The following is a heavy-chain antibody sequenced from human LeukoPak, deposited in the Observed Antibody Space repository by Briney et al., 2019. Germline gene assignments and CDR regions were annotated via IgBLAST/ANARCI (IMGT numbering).Heavy chain of an antibody. CDR1: GYTFTGYY. V-gene: IGHV1-2*06. D-gene: IGHD3-22*01. CDR2: INPNSGGT. Sequence: ASVKVSCKASGYTFTGYYMHWVRQAPGQGLEWMGRINPNSGGTNYAQKFQGRVTMTRDTSISTAYMELSRLRSDDTAVYYCARDSEDDSSGYYYGSFDYWGQGTLVTVSS. CDR3: ARDSEDDSSGYYYGSFDY. J-gene: IGHJ4*02.